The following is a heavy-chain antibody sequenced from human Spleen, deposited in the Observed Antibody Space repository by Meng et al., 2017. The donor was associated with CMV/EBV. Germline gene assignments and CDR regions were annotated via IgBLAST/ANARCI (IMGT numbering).Heavy chain of an antibody. V-gene: IGHV1-18*01. J-gene: IGHJ4*02. CDR3: ARVRLDTSSWYYFDF. D-gene: IGHD6-13*01. Sequence: SSYMYTRYGSSWRRKAPGQGLGGRGWISAYIGNTNYAQNFQGRVTMTTDTSTSTAYMELRSLRPDDTAMYYCARVRLDTSSWYYFDFWGQGTLVTVSS. CDR1: SYMYTRYG. CDR2: ISAYIGNT.